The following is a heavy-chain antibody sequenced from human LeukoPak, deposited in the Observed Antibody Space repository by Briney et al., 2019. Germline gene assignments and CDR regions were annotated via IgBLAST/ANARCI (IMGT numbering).Heavy chain of an antibody. CDR1: GFAFSDYY. Sequence: GGSLRLSCAASGFAFSDYYMSWIRQAPGKGLEWVSYISSSSSYTNYADSVKGRFTISGDNAKNSLYLQMNSLRAEDTAVYYCARDTRDGYNWDFDYWGQGTLVTVSS. J-gene: IGHJ4*02. D-gene: IGHD5-24*01. V-gene: IGHV3-11*05. CDR2: ISSSSSYT. CDR3: ARDTRDGYNWDFDY.